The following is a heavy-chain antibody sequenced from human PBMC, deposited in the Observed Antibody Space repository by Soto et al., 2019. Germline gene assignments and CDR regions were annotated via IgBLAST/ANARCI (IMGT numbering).Heavy chain of an antibody. V-gene: IGHV4-31*03. Sequence: QVQLQESGPGLVKPSQTLSLTCSVSRAFINSGGFYYSWIRQPPGKGLEWLGYIFHSGSTLYNPSLRCRLTLSADPSRYQLSLPLTSVTAADTAVYYCVRGGIAGHWFDPWGQGILVTVSS. CDR1: RAFINSGGFY. J-gene: IGHJ5*02. D-gene: IGHD2-15*01. CDR2: IFHSGST. CDR3: VRGGIAGHWFDP.